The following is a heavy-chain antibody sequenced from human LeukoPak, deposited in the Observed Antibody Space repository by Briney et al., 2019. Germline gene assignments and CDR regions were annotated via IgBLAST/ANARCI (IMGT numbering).Heavy chain of an antibody. CDR1: GYTFTSYY. Sequence: ASVKVSCKASGYTFTSYYMHWVRQAPGQGLEWMGIINPSGGSTSYAQKFQGRVTMTRNTSTSTVCMELSSLRSEDTAVYYCARLRGYSYSAGREGTSFDYWGQGTLVTVSS. CDR2: INPSGGST. V-gene: IGHV1-46*01. D-gene: IGHD5-18*01. CDR3: ARLRGYSYSAGREGTSFDY. J-gene: IGHJ4*02.